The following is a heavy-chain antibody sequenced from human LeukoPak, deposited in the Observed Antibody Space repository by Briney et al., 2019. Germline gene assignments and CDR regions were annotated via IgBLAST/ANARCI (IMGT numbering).Heavy chain of an antibody. Sequence: AASVKVSCKASGYTFTSYYMHWVRQAPGQGLEWVGIINPSGGSTRYARKFQGRVTMTRDTSTSTVSMELSSLRSEDTAVYYCARANGYSSGWSGGVYFDYWGQGALVTVSS. CDR1: GYTFTSYY. V-gene: IGHV1-46*01. D-gene: IGHD6-19*01. J-gene: IGHJ4*02. CDR2: INPSGGST. CDR3: ARANGYSSGWSGGVYFDY.